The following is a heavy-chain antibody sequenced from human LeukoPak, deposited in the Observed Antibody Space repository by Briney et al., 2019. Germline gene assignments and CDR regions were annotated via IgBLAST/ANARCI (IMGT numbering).Heavy chain of an antibody. CDR3: ARDPVQWVEPAAMRGGVDY. CDR1: GGSISSGSYY. V-gene: IGHV4-61*01. Sequence: SETLSLTCTVSGGSISSGSYYWSWIRQPPGKGLEWIGYIYYSGSTYYNPSLKSRVTISVDTSKNQFSLKLSSVTAADTAVYYCARDPVQWVEPAAMRGGVDYWGQGTLVTVSS. CDR2: IYYSGST. J-gene: IGHJ4*02. D-gene: IGHD2-2*01.